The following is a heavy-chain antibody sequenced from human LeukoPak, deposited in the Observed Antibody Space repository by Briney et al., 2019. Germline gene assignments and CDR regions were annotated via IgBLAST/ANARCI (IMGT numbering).Heavy chain of an antibody. J-gene: IGHJ4*02. CDR1: GFIFSAYG. Sequence: GGSLRLSCAASGFIFSAYGMHWVRQAPGKGLEWVSVIYSGGSTYYADSVKGRFTISRDNSKNTLYLQMNSLRAEDTAVYYCARGHNFGRLHPFDYWGQGTLVTVSS. V-gene: IGHV3-66*01. CDR3: ARGHNFGRLHPFDY. D-gene: IGHD3-9*01. CDR2: IYSGGST.